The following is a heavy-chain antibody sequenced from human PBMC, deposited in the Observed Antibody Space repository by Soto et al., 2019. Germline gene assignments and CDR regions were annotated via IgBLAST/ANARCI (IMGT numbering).Heavy chain of an antibody. D-gene: IGHD3-16*01. Sequence: PSETLSLTCAVYGGSFSGYYWSWIRQPPGKGLEWIGEINHSGSTNYNPSLKSRVTISVDTSKNQFSLKLSSVTAADTAVYYCARYSVIVRVVMAAPSWYDPWGQGTLVTVSS. CDR2: INHSGST. J-gene: IGHJ5*02. CDR3: ARYSVIVRVVMAAPSWYDP. CDR1: GGSFSGYY. V-gene: IGHV4-34*01.